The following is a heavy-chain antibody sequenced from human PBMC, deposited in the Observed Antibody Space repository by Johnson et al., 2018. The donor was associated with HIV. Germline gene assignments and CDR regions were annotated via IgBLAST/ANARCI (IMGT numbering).Heavy chain of an antibody. CDR2: IQNDGSNK. D-gene: IGHD7-27*01. J-gene: IGHJ3*01. Sequence: QVQLVESGGGVVQPGGSLRVPCAASGFTFNIHGVHWVRRAPGKGLEWVAYIQNDGSNKYYADSVKGRFTISRDNSKNTLYLQMNSLRAEDTAVYYCAKGGLGILDAFDFWGQGTMVTVSS. V-gene: IGHV3-30*02. CDR3: AKGGLGILDAFDF. CDR1: GFTFNIHG.